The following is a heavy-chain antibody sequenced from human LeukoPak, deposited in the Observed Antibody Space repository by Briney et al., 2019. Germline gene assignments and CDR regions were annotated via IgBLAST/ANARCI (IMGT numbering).Heavy chain of an antibody. V-gene: IGHV4-39*07. Sequence: SETLSLTCTVSGGSISSSSYYWGWIRQPPGKGLEWIGGIYYSGSTYYNPSLKSRVTISVETSKNEFSLKLRSVTAADTAVYYCARVTGYRIEDYFDYWGQGTLVTVSS. J-gene: IGHJ4*02. CDR1: GGSISSSSYY. CDR3: ARVTGYRIEDYFDY. CDR2: IYYSGST. D-gene: IGHD6-13*01.